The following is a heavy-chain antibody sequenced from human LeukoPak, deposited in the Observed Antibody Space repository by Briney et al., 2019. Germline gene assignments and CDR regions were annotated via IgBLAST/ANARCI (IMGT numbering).Heavy chain of an antibody. V-gene: IGHV3-21*01. CDR1: GFTFSSYS. J-gene: IGHJ2*01. CDR3: TTVGATGWYFDL. Sequence: GGSLRLSCAASGFTFSSYSMNWVRQAPGKGLEWVSSISSSGSYINYADSVKGRFTISRDNAKNSLYLQMDSLRAEDTAVYYCTTVGATGWYFDLWGRGTLVTVSS. D-gene: IGHD1-26*01. CDR2: ISSSGSYI.